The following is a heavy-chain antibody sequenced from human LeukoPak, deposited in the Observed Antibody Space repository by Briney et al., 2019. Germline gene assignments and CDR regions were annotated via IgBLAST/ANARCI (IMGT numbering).Heavy chain of an antibody. CDR2: ISAYNGDT. J-gene: IGHJ4*02. D-gene: IGHD1-1*01. CDR1: GYTFASYG. Sequence: ASVKVSCKASGYTFASYGITWVRQAPGQGLEWMGWISAYNGDTNYAQNLQGRVTMTTDTSTSTASMELTSPRSDDTAVYYCARESNWAYYFDYWGQGTLVTVSS. CDR3: ARESNWAYYFDY. V-gene: IGHV1-18*01.